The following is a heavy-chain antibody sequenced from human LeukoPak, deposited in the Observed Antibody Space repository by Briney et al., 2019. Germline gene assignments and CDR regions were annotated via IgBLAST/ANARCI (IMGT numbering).Heavy chain of an antibody. Sequence: GASVKVSCKASGYTFTSYYMHWVRQAPGQGLEWMGIIYPSGGSTSYAQKFHARVTMTRDTSTSTVYMELSSLRSEDTAVYYCARARNGMDVWGQGTPVTVSS. V-gene: IGHV1-46*01. CDR1: GYTFTSYY. CDR2: IYPSGGST. J-gene: IGHJ6*02. CDR3: ARARNGMDV.